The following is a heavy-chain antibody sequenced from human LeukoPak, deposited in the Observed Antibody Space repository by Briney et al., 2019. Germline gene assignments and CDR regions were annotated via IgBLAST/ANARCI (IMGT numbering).Heavy chain of an antibody. J-gene: IGHJ6*02. D-gene: IGHD5-18*01. CDR1: GFTFDDYA. CDR2: ISWNSGSI. V-gene: IGHV3-9*01. CDR3: AKDIWPTGTAIYYGMDV. Sequence: SLRLSCAASGFTFDDYAMHWVRQAPGKGLEWVSGISWNSGSIGYADSVKGRFTISRDNAKNSLYLQMNSLRAEDTALYYCAKDIWPTGTAIYYGMDVWGQGTTVTVSS.